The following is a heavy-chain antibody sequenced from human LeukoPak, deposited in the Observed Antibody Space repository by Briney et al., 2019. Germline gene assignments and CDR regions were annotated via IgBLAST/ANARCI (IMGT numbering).Heavy chain of an antibody. D-gene: IGHD6-19*01. Sequence: SETLSLTCTVSGVSVGNHYWSWIRQPPGKGLEWIGWFYYSGGTYFNPSLGSRVTITADTSRNHLSLNLRSLTAADTAVYYCARHSSGWHFDSWGQGALVTVSS. V-gene: IGHV4-59*02. J-gene: IGHJ4*02. CDR3: ARHSSGWHFDS. CDR2: FYYSGGT. CDR1: GVSVGNHY.